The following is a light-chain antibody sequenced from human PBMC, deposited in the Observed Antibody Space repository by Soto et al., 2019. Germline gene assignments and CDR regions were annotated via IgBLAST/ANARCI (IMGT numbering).Light chain of an antibody. J-gene: IGLJ3*02. Sequence: QSALTQPAAVSGSPGQSITISCTGTSSDVGRYNLVSWYQQHPGKAPKLMIYEGSKRPSGVSNRFSGSKSGNTASLTISGLQAEDEADYYCCSYAGSSTWLFGGGTKVTVL. CDR1: SSDVGRYNL. CDR3: CSYAGSSTWL. V-gene: IGLV2-23*01. CDR2: EGS.